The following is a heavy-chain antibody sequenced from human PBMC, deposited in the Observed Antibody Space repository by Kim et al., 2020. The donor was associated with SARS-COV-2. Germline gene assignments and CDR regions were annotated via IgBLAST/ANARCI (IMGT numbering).Heavy chain of an antibody. V-gene: IGHV3-53*01. J-gene: IGHJ3*02. D-gene: IGHD3-9*01. CDR2: IYSGGST. CDR3: AREITYYDILTGSRVAFDI. Sequence: GGSLRLSCAASGFTVSSNYMSWVRQAPGKGLEWVSVIYSGGSTYYADSVKGRFTISRDNSKNTLYLQMNSLRAEDTAVYYCAREITYYDILTGSRVAFDIWGQGTMVTVSS. CDR1: GFTVSSNY.